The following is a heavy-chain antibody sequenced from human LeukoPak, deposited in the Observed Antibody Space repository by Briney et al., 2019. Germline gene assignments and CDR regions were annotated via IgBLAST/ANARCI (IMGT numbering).Heavy chain of an antibody. D-gene: IGHD6-13*01. CDR3: ARRIAAAGPYYFDY. V-gene: IGHV4-39*01. CDR1: GGSISSSSYY. Sequence: SETLSLTCTVSGGSISSSSYYWGWIRQPPGRGLEWIGSIYYSGSTYYNPSLKSRVTISVDTSKNQFSLKLSSVTAADTAVYYCARRIAAAGPYYFDYWGQGTLVTVSS. CDR2: IYYSGST. J-gene: IGHJ4*02.